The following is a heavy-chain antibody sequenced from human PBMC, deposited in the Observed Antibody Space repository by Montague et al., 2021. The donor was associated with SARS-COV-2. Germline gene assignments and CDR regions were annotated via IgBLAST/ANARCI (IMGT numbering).Heavy chain of an antibody. CDR1: GFTFSSYA. V-gene: IGHV3-30-3*01. CDR3: ARDPFYYDILTGYIYPAYYYYSGRDV. CDR2: ISYDGSNK. Sequence: SLRLSCAASGFTFSSYAMHWVRQAPGKGLEWVAVISYDGSNKYYADSVKGRFTISRDNSKNTLYLQMNSLRAEDTAVYYCARDPFYYDILTGYIYPAYYYYSGRDVWGQGTTVTVSS. J-gene: IGHJ6*02. D-gene: IGHD3-9*01.